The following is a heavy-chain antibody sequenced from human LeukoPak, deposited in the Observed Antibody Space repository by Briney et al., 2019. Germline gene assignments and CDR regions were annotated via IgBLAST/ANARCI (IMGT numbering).Heavy chain of an antibody. J-gene: IGHJ4*02. CDR3: AGDLAPAVVVPAAIRNPFDY. D-gene: IGHD2-2*02. Sequence: ASVKVSCKASGYTFTGYYMHWVRQAPGQGLEWMGWINPNSGGTNYAQKFQGRVTMTRDTSISTAYMELSRLRSDDTAVYYCAGDLAPAVVVPAAIRNPFDYWGQGTLVTVSS. V-gene: IGHV1-2*02. CDR1: GYTFTGYY. CDR2: INPNSGGT.